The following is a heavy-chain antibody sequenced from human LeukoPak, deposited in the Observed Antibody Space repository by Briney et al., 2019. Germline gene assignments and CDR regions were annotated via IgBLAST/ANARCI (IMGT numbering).Heavy chain of an antibody. CDR3: ARDKIEGPTRLDY. J-gene: IGHJ4*02. V-gene: IGHV3-7*01. D-gene: IGHD1-1*01. CDR1: AFTFSSYW. CDR2: IKQDECEK. Sequence: PGGSLRLACAAAAFTFSSYWMSWVSQAQGKGLEWVANIKQDECEKYYVDSLKGRFNIPRDNAKNSLYLQMNSLRAEDTAVYYCARDKIEGPTRLDYWGQGILVTVSS.